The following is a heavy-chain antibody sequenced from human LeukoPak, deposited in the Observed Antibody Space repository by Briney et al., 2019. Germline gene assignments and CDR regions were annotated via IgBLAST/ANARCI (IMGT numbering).Heavy chain of an antibody. CDR1: GFTFSNAW. J-gene: IGHJ4*02. V-gene: IGHV3-15*01. CDR2: IKSKTDGGTT. D-gene: IGHD3-22*01. CDR3: TTAPGTMIVVVIEPTDY. Sequence: PGGSLRLSCAASGFTFSNAWMSWVRQAPGKGLEWVGRIKSKTDGGTTDYAAPVKGRFTISRDDSKNTLYLQMNSLKTEDTAVYYCTTAPGTMIVVVIEPTDYWGQGTLVTVYS.